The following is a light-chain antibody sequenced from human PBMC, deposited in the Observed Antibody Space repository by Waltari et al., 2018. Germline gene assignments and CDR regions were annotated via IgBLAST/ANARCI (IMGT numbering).Light chain of an antibody. CDR1: QSVTGSY. V-gene: IGKV3-20*01. CDR3: QQYDNSLWT. Sequence: EILLTQSPGTLSLSPGERATLSCRATQSVTGSYFAWYQQKPGQAPRLLIYDTSTRATGIPDRFSGSGSGADFTLTISRLEPEDFAVYYCQQYDNSLWTFGQGTKVDIK. CDR2: DTS. J-gene: IGKJ1*01.